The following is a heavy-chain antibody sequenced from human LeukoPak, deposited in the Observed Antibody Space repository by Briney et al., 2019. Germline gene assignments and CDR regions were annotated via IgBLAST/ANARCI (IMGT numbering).Heavy chain of an antibody. J-gene: IGHJ4*02. CDR1: GYRFTTYW. V-gene: IGHV5-51*01. D-gene: IGHD2-15*01. CDR2: IYPGDSDT. Sequence: GESLKISCKGSGYRFTTYWIGWVRQMPGKGLEWMGIIYPGDSDTRYSPSFQGQVTISADKSASTAYLQWSSLKASDTAMYYCARARYCSGGSCYAEYWGQGTLVTVSS. CDR3: ARARYCSGGSCYAEY.